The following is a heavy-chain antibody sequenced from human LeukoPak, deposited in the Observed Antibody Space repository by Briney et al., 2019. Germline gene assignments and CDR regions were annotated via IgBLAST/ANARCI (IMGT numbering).Heavy chain of an antibody. CDR2: IYTSGST. CDR3: ASGYKGRYYYYYMDV. V-gene: IGHV4-4*09. Sequence: SETLSLTCTVSGGSISSYYWSWIRQPPGKGLEWIGYIYTSGSTNYNPSLKSRVTISVDTSKNQFSLKLSSVTAADTAVYYCASGYKGRYYYYYMDVWGKGTTVTVSS. D-gene: IGHD2-2*02. CDR1: GGSISSYY. J-gene: IGHJ6*03.